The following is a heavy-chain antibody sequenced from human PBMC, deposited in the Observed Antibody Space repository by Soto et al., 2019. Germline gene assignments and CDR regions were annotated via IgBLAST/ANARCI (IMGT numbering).Heavy chain of an antibody. Sequence: GGSLRLSCAASGFTFSSYAMSWVRQAPGKGLEWVSAISGSGGSTYYADSVKGRFTISRDNSKNTLYLQMNSLRAEDTAVYYCAKGVPRGYCSGGSCQSPHWGQGTLVTVSS. CDR3: AKGVPRGYCSGGSCQSPH. V-gene: IGHV3-23*01. D-gene: IGHD2-15*01. J-gene: IGHJ4*02. CDR1: GFTFSSYA. CDR2: ISGSGGST.